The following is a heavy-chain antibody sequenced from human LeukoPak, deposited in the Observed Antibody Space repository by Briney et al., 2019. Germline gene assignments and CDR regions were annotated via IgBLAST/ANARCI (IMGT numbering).Heavy chain of an antibody. D-gene: IGHD3-3*01. CDR1: GFIASSNY. Sequence: PGGSLRLSCVVSGFIASSNYMSWVRQAPGKGLEWISLIYSGGSTYYADSVMGRFTISRDSTKTTLFLQMNSLGAEDTAVYYCATGGRSGVALEQWGQGTLVTVFS. CDR2: IYSGGST. V-gene: IGHV3-53*01. CDR3: ATGGRSGVALEQ. J-gene: IGHJ4*02.